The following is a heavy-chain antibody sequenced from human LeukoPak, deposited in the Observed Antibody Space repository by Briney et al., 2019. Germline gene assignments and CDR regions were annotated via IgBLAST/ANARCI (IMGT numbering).Heavy chain of an antibody. CDR2: IRYDGSNK. V-gene: IGHV3-30*02. CDR1: GFTFSSYG. D-gene: IGHD2-2*03. J-gene: IGHJ4*02. Sequence: GGSLRLSCAASGFTFSSYGMHWVRQAPGKGLEWVAFIRYDGSNKYYADSVKGRFTISRDNSKNTLYLQMNSLRAEDTAVYYCAKDDVDIVVVPAAYFDYWGQGILVIVSS. CDR3: AKDDVDIVVVPAAYFDY.